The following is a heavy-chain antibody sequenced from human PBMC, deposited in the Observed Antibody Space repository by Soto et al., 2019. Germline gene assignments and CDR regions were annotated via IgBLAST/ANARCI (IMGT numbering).Heavy chain of an antibody. D-gene: IGHD2-8*01. CDR1: GGSISSGGYY. Sequence: PSETLSLTCTVSGGSISSGGYYWSWIRQHPGKGLEWIGYIYYSGSTYYNPSLKSRVTISVDTSKNQFSLKLSSVTAADTAVYYCARDLRDGYAILFDYWGQGTLVTVSS. V-gene: IGHV4-31*03. CDR2: IYYSGST. J-gene: IGHJ4*02. CDR3: ARDLRDGYAILFDY.